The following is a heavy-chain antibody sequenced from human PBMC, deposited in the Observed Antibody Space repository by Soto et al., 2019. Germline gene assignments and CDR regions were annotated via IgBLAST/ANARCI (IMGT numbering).Heavy chain of an antibody. CDR1: GFTFSNYA. J-gene: IGHJ4*02. CDR2: ISDSGGST. Sequence: EVQLLESGGGLVQPGGSLRLSCAASGFTFSNYAMSWVRQAPGKGLEWVSTISDSGGSTYHADSVKGRFTISRDNSKSTLYLQMNSLRADDTAVYYCAQAAVGPELDYWGQGTLVSVSS. V-gene: IGHV3-23*01. D-gene: IGHD6-13*01. CDR3: AQAAVGPELDY.